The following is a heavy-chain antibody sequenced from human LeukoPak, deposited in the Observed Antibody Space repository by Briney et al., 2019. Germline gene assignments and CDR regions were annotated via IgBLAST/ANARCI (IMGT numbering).Heavy chain of an antibody. CDR2: INPNSGGT. CDR1: AYTFTGYY. V-gene: IGHV1-2*02. J-gene: IGHJ4*02. CDR3: ARARYDSSGYYGY. D-gene: IGHD3-22*01. Sequence: SVQFFSYASAYTFTGYYIHCVRQAPGQGLEWMGWINPNSGGTNYAQKFQGRVTMTRDTSISTAYMELSRLRSDDTAVYYCARARYDSSGYYGYWGQGTLVTVSS.